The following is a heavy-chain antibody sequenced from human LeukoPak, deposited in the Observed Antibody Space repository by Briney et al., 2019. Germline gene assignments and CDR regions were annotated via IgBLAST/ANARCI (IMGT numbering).Heavy chain of an antibody. CDR1: GFTFRNNG. Sequence: GGSLRLSCQASGFTFRNNGMHWVRQAPGKGLEWVAVIWYDGSREFYADSVKGRFSISRDNFKNTLYLQMNSLRAEDTAVYYCAKDYEIAARLVWYFDLWGRGTLVTVSS. D-gene: IGHD6-6*01. J-gene: IGHJ2*01. CDR3: AKDYEIAARLVWYFDL. CDR2: IWYDGSRE. V-gene: IGHV3-33*06.